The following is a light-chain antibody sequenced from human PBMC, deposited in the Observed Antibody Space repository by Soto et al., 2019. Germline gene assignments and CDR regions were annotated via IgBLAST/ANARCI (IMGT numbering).Light chain of an antibody. V-gene: IGKV4-1*01. J-gene: IGKJ2*01. Sequence: EIVMTQSPEFLSVSLGETATINCKSTQTVLHDTDSTNYLSWFQQKPGQPPKLLISWASTRESGVPARFSGSGSETDFTLTISDLQAADVAVYYCQQYYGTPPTFGQGSKLDIK. CDR1: QTVLHDTDSTNY. CDR3: QQYYGTPPT. CDR2: WAS.